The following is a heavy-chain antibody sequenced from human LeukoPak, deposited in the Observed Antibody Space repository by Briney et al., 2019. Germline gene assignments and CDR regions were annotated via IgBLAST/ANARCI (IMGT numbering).Heavy chain of an antibody. Sequence: KPSETLSLTCTVSGGSISSYYWSWIRQPPGKGLEWIGYISYSGTTNYNPSLKSRVTISVDTSKNQFSLKLSSVTAADTAVYYCARKGRGYSSSWYVYWGQGTLVTVSS. V-gene: IGHV4-59*12. D-gene: IGHD6-13*01. CDR3: ARKGRGYSSSWYVY. J-gene: IGHJ4*02. CDR1: GGSISSYY. CDR2: ISYSGTT.